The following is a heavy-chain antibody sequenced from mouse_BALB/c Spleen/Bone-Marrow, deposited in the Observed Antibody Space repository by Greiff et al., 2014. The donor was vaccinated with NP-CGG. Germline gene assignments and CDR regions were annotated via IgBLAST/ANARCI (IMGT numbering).Heavy chain of an antibody. V-gene: IGHV3-1*02. D-gene: IGHD4-1*01. Sequence: EVQLQESGPDLVKPSQSLSLTCTVTGYSITSGYSWHWIRQFPGNNLEWMGYIHYSGITVYNPSLRSRISIARDTSKSQFFLQLKSVTTEDTATYYCARFAGTPYTMDYWGQGTSITVSS. CDR3: ARFAGTPYTMDY. CDR2: IHYSGIT. J-gene: IGHJ4*01. CDR1: GYSITSGYS.